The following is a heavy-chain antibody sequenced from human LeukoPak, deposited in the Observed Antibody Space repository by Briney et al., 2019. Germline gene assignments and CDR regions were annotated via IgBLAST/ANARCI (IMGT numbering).Heavy chain of an antibody. J-gene: IGHJ4*02. D-gene: IGHD6-13*01. CDR3: ARGRPSIAAAGTLFDY. Sequence: PGGSLRLSCAASGFTFSSYWMSWVRQAPGKGLEWVANIKQDGSEKYYVDSVKGRFTISRDNAKNSLYLQMNSLRAEDTAVYYCARGRPSIAAAGTLFDYWGQGTLVTVSS. V-gene: IGHV3-7*01. CDR1: GFTFSSYW. CDR2: IKQDGSEK.